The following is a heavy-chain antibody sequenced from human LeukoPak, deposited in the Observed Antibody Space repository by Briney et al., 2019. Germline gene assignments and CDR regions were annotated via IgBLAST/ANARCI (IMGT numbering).Heavy chain of an antibody. CDR1: GASISSYY. CDR3: ARPPLLDY. Sequence: SETLSLTCTVSGASISSYYWSWIRQPPGKGLEWVGYISYSGSTNYNPSLKSRVTISVDTSKNQFSLKLTSVTAADTAVYYCARPPLLDYWGQGTLVTVSS. J-gene: IGHJ4*02. CDR2: ISYSGST. V-gene: IGHV4-59*08.